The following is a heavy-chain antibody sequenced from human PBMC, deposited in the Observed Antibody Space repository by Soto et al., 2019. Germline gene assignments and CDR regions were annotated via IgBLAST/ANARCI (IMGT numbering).Heavy chain of an antibody. CDR1: GGSISSYY. CDR2: IYYSGST. V-gene: IGHV4-59*01. Sequence: SETLSLTCTVSGGSISSYYWSWIRQPPGKGLEWIGYIYYSGSTNYNPSLKSRVTISVDTSKNQFSLKLSSVTAADTAVYYCASTEIAVAGSDFDYWGQGTLVTVSS. CDR3: ASTEIAVAGSDFDY. D-gene: IGHD6-19*01. J-gene: IGHJ4*02.